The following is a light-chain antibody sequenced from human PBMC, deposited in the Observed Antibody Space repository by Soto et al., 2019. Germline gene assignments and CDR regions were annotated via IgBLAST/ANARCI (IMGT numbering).Light chain of an antibody. J-gene: IGLJ1*01. V-gene: IGLV2-18*01. CDR3: SVYTRTSTYV. CDR1: IDDVTAYYR. CDR2: HVS. Sequence: QSVLTQPPSVSGSPGQSVTISCSGTIDDVTAYYRVSWYQQTPGTAPKLMIYHVSNRPSGVPDRFSGSRSGNTASLTISGLQAEDEGDYYCSVYTRTSTYVFGTGTKVTVL.